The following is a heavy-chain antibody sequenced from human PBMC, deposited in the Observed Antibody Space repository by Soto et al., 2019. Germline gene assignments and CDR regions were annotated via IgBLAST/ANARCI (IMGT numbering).Heavy chain of an antibody. V-gene: IGHV1-2*02. Sequence: QVQLVQSGAEVKKPGASVKISCKTSGYTFTDYYTHWVRQAPGQGLEWMGWINPNSGGTNYAQKFQGRVTMTRDTSISTAYMEVSRLRSDDTAAYYCARSTRWYNNCFDPWGQGTLLTVSS. J-gene: IGHJ5*02. CDR1: GYTFTDYY. D-gene: IGHD2-15*01. CDR2: INPNSGGT. CDR3: ARSTRWYNNCFDP.